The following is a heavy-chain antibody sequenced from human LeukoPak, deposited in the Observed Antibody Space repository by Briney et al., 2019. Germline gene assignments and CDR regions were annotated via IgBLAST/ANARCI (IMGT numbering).Heavy chain of an antibody. D-gene: IGHD6-13*01. CDR3: AKGTWAAAGTHFDY. CDR1: GFTFDDYA. V-gene: IGHV3-43*02. CDR2: ISWDGGST. Sequence: PGGSLRLSCAASGFTFDDYAMHWVRQAPGKGLEWVSLISWDGGSTYYADSVKGRFNIYRDNSKNSLYMQMNSLRTEDTALYYCAKGTWAAAGTHFDYWGQGTLVTVSS. J-gene: IGHJ4*02.